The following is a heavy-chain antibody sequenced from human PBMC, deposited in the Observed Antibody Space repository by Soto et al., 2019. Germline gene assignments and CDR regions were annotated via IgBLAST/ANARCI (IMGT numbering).Heavy chain of an antibody. CDR3: ARSDSAAGVIWFDY. D-gene: IGHD6-13*01. CDR2: IYYSGST. V-gene: IGHV4-59*08. J-gene: IGHJ4*02. CDR1: GGSISSYY. Sequence: SETLSLTCTVSGGSISSYYWSWIRQPPGKGLEWIGYIYYSGSTNYNPSLKSRVTISVDTSKNQFSLKLSSVTAADTAVYYCARSDSAAGVIWFDYWGQGTLVTVSS.